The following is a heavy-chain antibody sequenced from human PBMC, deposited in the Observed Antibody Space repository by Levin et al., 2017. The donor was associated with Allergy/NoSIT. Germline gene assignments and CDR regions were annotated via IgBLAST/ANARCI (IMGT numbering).Heavy chain of an antibody. CDR3: ARDLCPCGSSNCYRHPPLDY. CDR1: GYTFTSYG. J-gene: IGHJ4*02. D-gene: IGHD2-2*01. Sequence: ASVKVSCKASGYTFTSYGITWVRQAPGQGLEWMGWISAYDTKYAHKPQGRVTLTTDTSTSTTYIELRRLRSDDTAEYYCARDLCPCGSSNCYRHPPLDYWGRGTMVTVS. V-gene: IGHV1-18*01. CDR2: ISAYDT.